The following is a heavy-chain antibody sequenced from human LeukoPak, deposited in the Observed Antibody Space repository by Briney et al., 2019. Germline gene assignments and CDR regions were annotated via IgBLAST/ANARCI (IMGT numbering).Heavy chain of an antibody. Sequence: ASVKVSCKASGYTFTSYGTSWVRQAPGQGLEWMGWISAYNGNTNYAQKLQGRVTMTTDTSTSTAYMELRSLRSDDTAVYYCARDPYGGVIDPYIWFDPWGQGTLVTVSS. D-gene: IGHD3-16*02. CDR2: ISAYNGNT. V-gene: IGHV1-18*01. CDR1: GYTFTSYG. J-gene: IGHJ5*02. CDR3: ARDPYGGVIDPYIWFDP.